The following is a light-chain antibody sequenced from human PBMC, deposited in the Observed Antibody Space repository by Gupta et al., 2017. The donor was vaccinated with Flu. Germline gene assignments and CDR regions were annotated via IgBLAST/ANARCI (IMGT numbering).Light chain of an antibody. J-gene: IGKJ5*01. CDR3: QQDDNLPNT. CDR1: QEIRYY. Sequence: PSSLSASVGDRVTITCQASQEIRYYLNWYQQTPGKAPKLLIYDASKLDRGVPSRFSGSGSGTDFTFTISSLQPEDVATYYCQQDDNLPNTFGQGTRLDIK. V-gene: IGKV1-33*01. CDR2: DAS.